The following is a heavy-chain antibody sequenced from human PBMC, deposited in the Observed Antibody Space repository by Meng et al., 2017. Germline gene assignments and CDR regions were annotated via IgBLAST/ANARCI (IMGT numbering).Heavy chain of an antibody. Sequence: QVQLVQSGAEVRKPGASVKVSCQASGYTFTGYYIHWVRQAPGQGLEWMGRINPNTGGTNYGQNFKGRVTLTTDTSISTAYMEVSSLRSDNTALYFCARHRHDYDSSTSPYCFEYWGHGTLVTVSS. V-gene: IGHV1-2*06. D-gene: IGHD3-16*01. CDR1: GYTFTGYY. CDR2: INPNTGGT. J-gene: IGHJ4*01. CDR3: ARHRHDYDSSTSPYCFEY.